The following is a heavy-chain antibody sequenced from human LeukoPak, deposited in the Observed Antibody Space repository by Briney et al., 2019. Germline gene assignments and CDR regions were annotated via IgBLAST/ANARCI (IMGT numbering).Heavy chain of an antibody. CDR3: ARVGSSTSSHRGYYYYYYGMDV. D-gene: IGHD2-2*01. V-gene: IGHV4-34*01. Sequence: PSETLSLTCAVYGVSFSGYYWSWIRQPPGKGLEWIGEINHSGSTNYNPSLKSRVTISVDTSKNQFSLKLSSVTAADTAVYYCARVGSSTSSHRGYYYYYYGMDVWGQGTTVTVSS. CDR1: GVSFSGYY. J-gene: IGHJ6*02. CDR2: INHSGST.